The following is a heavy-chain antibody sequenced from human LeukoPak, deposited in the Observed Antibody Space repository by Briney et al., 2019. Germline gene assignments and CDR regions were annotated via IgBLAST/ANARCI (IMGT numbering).Heavy chain of an antibody. D-gene: IGHD3-10*01. CDR1: GDSVSSNSAA. CDR3: ARMVGLVSDY. CDR2: TYYRSKWFS. J-gene: IGHJ4*02. Sequence: SQTLSLTCAISGDSVSSNSAAWNWIRPSPSRGLEWLGRTYYRSKWFSYYAASVRSRITINPDTSKNQFSLQLKSVTPEDTAVYYCARMVGLVSDYWGQGTRVTVSS. V-gene: IGHV6-1*01.